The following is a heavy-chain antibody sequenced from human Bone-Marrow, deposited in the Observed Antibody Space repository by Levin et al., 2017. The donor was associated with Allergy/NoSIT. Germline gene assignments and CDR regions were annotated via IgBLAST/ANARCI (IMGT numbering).Heavy chain of an antibody. Sequence: SCAASGFTFSSYAMSWVRQAPGKGLEWVSAISGSGGSTYYADSVKGRFTISRDNSKNTLYLQMNSLRAEDTAVYYCAKVTYYDFWSGYYSHSPHWGQGTLVTVSS. CDR3: AKVTYYDFWSGYYSHSPH. D-gene: IGHD3-3*01. V-gene: IGHV3-23*01. CDR2: ISGSGGST. J-gene: IGHJ4*02. CDR1: GFTFSSYA.